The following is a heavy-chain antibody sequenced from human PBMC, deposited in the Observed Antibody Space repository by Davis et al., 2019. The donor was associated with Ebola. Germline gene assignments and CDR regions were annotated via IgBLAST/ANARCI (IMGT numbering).Heavy chain of an antibody. V-gene: IGHV3-21*01. Sequence: GGSLRLSCAASGLSFSTYSMNWVRQAPGKGLEWVSSISSSSSYIYYADSVKGRFTISRDNAKNSLYLQMNSLRAEDTAVYYCARVLAVYYYMDVWGKGTTVTVSS. CDR3: ARVLAVYYYMDV. J-gene: IGHJ6*03. CDR1: GLSFSTYS. D-gene: IGHD3-3*02. CDR2: ISSSSSYI.